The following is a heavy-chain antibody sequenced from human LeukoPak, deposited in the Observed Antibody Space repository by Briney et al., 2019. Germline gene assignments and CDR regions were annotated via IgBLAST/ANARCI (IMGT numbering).Heavy chain of an antibody. J-gene: IGHJ2*01. CDR3: ARESIAAAGGPYWYFDL. CDR2: TYYRSKWYN. Sequence: SQTLSLTCAISGDSVSSNSAAWNWIRQSPSRGLEWRGRTYYRSKWYNDYAVSVKSRITINPDTSKNQFSLQLNSVTPEDTAVYYCARESIAAAGGPYWYFDLWGRGTLVTVSS. V-gene: IGHV6-1*01. CDR1: GDSVSSNSAA. D-gene: IGHD6-13*01.